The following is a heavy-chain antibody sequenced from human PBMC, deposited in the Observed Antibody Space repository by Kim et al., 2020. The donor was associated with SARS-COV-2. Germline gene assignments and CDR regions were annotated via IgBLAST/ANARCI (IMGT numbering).Heavy chain of an antibody. V-gene: IGHV1-69*04. Sequence: SVKVSCKASGGTFSSYAISWERQAPGQGLEWMGRIIPILGIANYAQKFQGRVTITADKSTSTAYMELSSLRSEDTAVYYCARDKTEVTIFGVVTHNWFDPWGQGTLVTVSS. D-gene: IGHD3-3*01. J-gene: IGHJ5*02. CDR3: ARDKTEVTIFGVVTHNWFDP. CDR2: IIPILGIA. CDR1: GGTFSSYA.